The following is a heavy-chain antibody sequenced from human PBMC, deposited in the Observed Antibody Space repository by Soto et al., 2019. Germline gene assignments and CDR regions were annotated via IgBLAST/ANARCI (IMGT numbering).Heavy chain of an antibody. J-gene: IGHJ4*02. Sequence: EVQLVESGGGLVQPGGSLRLSCAASGFTFSSYWMSWVRQAPGRGLEWVGNIKEDGSEKYYVDSVNGRFTVSRDNAKNSRYLQMNRLRAEDTAVYYCARATGADKEDYWGQGTLVTVSS. D-gene: IGHD3-10*01. V-gene: IGHV3-7*04. CDR2: IKEDGSEK. CDR3: ARATGADKEDY. CDR1: GFTFSSYW.